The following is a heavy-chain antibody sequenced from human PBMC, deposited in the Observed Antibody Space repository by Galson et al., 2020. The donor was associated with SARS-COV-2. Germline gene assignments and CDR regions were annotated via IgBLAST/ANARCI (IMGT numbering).Heavy chain of an antibody. D-gene: IGHD6-13*01. V-gene: IGHV2-70*04. CDR1: AFSLTTNGMR. J-gene: IGHJ4*02. CDR2: IDWDDDK. CDR3: ARTCGYVAATGRYFDS. Sequence: SGPTLVKPTQTLTLTYTFSAFSLTTNGMRVSWIRQPPGKALEWLARIDWDDDKFYSTSLRTRLTISKDNSKNQVILTMTNMDPVDTATYYCARTCGYVAATGRYFDSWGQGALVTVSS.